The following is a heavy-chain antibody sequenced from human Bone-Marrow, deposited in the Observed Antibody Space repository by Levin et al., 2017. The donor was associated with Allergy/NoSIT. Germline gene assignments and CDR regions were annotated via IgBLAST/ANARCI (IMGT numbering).Heavy chain of an antibody. CDR1: GGSISSTSYY. CDR3: ARGRWTATRVYNWFDP. Sequence: PSETLSLTCTVSGGSISSTSYYWGWIRQPPGKRLEWIGNIYYRGNTYYNPSLKSRVTISVDTSKNQFSLKLSSVTAADTAVYYCARGRWTATRVYNWFDPWGRGTLVTVSS. D-gene: IGHD6-6*01. J-gene: IGHJ5*02. V-gene: IGHV4-39*01. CDR2: IYYRGNT.